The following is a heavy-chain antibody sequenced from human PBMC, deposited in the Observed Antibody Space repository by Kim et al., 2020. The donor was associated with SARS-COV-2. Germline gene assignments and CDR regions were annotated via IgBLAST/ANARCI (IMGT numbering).Heavy chain of an antibody. V-gene: IGHV1-18*01. Sequence: ASVKVSCKASGYTFTSYGISWVRQAPGQGLEWMGWISAYNGNTNYAQKLQGRVTMTTDTSTSTAYMELRSLRSDDTAVYYCARDDIAAAGTREGPDYYYGMDVWGQGTTVTVSS. CDR2: ISAYNGNT. J-gene: IGHJ6*02. CDR1: GYTFTSYG. CDR3: ARDDIAAAGTREGPDYYYGMDV. D-gene: IGHD6-13*01.